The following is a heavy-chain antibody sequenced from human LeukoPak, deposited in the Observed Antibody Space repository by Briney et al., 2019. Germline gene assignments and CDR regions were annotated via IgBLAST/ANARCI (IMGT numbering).Heavy chain of an antibody. V-gene: IGHV3-11*04. CDR1: GFTFSDYY. D-gene: IGHD4-17*01. CDR2: ISTGGSPI. J-gene: IGHJ6*03. Sequence: GGSLRLSCAASGFTFSDYYMTWIRQAPGKGLEWVSYISTGGSPIYYADSVKGRFTISRDNAKNSLYLQMNGLRAEDTAVYYCAKEGGDYGDYVYDYYYMDVWGKGTTVTVSS. CDR3: AKEGGDYGDYVYDYYYMDV.